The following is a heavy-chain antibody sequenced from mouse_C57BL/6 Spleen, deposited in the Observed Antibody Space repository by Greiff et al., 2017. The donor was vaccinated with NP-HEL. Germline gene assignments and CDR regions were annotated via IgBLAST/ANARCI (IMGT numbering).Heavy chain of an antibody. J-gene: IGHJ2*01. CDR3: ARLEVYYYGSSHFDY. Sequence: QVQLQQPGAELVKPGASVKLSCKASGYTFTSYWMHWVKQRPGQGLEWIGMIHPNSGSTNYNEKFKSKATLTVDKSSSTAYMQLSSLTSEDSAVYDCARLEVYYYGSSHFDYWGQGTTLTVSS. CDR1: GYTFTSYW. V-gene: IGHV1-64*01. CDR2: IHPNSGST. D-gene: IGHD1-1*01.